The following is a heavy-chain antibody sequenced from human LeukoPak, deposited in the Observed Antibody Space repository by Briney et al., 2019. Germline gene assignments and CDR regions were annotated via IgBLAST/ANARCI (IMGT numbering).Heavy chain of an antibody. CDR1: GFTFSSYS. V-gene: IGHV3-48*01. CDR3: AKDRGYGSGSYYRFFDY. Sequence: GGSLRLSCAASGFTFSSYSMNWVRQAPGKGLEWVSYISSSSSTIYYADSVKGRFTISRDNSKNTLYLQMNSLRAEDTAVYYCAKDRGYGSGSYYRFFDYWGQGTLVTVSS. CDR2: ISSSSSTI. D-gene: IGHD3-10*01. J-gene: IGHJ4*02.